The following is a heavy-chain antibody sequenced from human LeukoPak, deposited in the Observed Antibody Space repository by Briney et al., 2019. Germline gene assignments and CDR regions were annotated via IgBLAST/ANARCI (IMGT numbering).Heavy chain of an antibody. Sequence: GGSLRLSCAASGFTFSDSAMNWVRQASGKGLEWVGRIRSKANNYATAYGASVKGRFTISRDDSKNTAYLQMNSLKTEDTAVYYCTRLTTVAGTKGGYWGQGTLVTVSS. D-gene: IGHD6-19*01. V-gene: IGHV3-73*01. CDR1: GFTFSDSA. CDR3: TRLTTVAGTKGGY. CDR2: IRSKANNYAT. J-gene: IGHJ4*02.